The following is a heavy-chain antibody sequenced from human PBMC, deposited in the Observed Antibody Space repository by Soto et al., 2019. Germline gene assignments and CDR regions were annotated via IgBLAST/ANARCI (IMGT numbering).Heavy chain of an antibody. V-gene: IGHV1-18*04. J-gene: IGHJ6*02. CDR2: VSPYNGDT. Sequence: ASVKVSCKASGYTFTTYGINWVRQAPGQGLEWMGWVSPYNGDTTYAQKVQGRVTMTTDTSTRTAYLELRSLRSDDTAVYYCARKVGHMDVCGQGTTGTVSS. CDR1: GYTFTTYG. CDR3: ARKVGHMDV.